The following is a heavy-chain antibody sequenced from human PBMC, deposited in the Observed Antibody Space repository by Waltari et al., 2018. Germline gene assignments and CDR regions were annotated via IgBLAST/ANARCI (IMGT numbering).Heavy chain of an antibody. CDR1: GDCLTSHF. Sequence: VQLQASGPGLVKPSETLSLSCDVSGDCLTSHFWSWIRQAPGKGLEWIGYMYFSGTHNYNPSLNSRVTISIDTSKNHFSLNLRSVTAADTAIYYCARLPRGSVIMGAFDIWGQGTQVTVSS. CDR2: MYFSGTH. V-gene: IGHV4-59*11. CDR3: ARLPRGSVIMGAFDI. D-gene: IGHD2-8*01. J-gene: IGHJ3*02.